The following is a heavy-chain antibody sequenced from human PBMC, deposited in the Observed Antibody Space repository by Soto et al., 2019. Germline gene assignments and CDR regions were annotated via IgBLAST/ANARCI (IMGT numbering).Heavy chain of an antibody. CDR3: ARTYGDYESDDY. CDR2: IYYSGST. CDR1: GGSISSGDYY. V-gene: IGHV4-30-4*01. J-gene: IGHJ4*02. D-gene: IGHD4-17*01. Sequence: SETLSLTCTVSGGSISSGDYYWSWIRQPPGKGLEWIGYIYYSGSTYYNPSLKSRVTISVDTSKNQFSLKLSSVTAADTAVYYCARTYGDYESDDYCGQGPLVTVYS.